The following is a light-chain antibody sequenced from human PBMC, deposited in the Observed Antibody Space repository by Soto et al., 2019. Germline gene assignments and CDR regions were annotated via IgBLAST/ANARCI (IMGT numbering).Light chain of an antibody. CDR1: RSVRSY. CDR3: QQRYALPSIT. V-gene: IGKV3-11*01. J-gene: IGKJ5*01. CDR2: DAS. Sequence: EIVLTQSPATLSLSPGERATLSCRASRSVRSYLAWYQQKPGQAPRLLIYDASNRAAGIPARFSGSGSETDFTLTISNLEPEDFAVYYWQQRYALPSITFGQGKRLEIK.